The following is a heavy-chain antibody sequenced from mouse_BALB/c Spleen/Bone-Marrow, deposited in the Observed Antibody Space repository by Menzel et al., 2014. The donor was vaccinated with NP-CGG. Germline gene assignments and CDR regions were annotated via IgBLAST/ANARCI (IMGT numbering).Heavy chain of an antibody. J-gene: IGHJ4*01. Sequence: EVQLQHSGPELVKPGASVKISCKASGYSFTGYYMHWVKQSHVKSLEWIGRINPYNGATSYNQNFKDKASLTVDKSSSTAYMELHSLTSEDSAVYYCARGTATYPYYAMDYWGQGTSVTVSS. CDR1: GYSFTGYY. CDR3: ARGTATYPYYAMDY. V-gene: IGHV1-26*01. CDR2: INPYNGAT. D-gene: IGHD1-2*01.